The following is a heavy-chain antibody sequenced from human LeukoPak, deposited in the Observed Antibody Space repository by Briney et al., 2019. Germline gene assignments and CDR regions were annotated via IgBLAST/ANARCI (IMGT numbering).Heavy chain of an antibody. CDR2: MNPNSGNT. CDR3: ARRTSSWSLWFDP. D-gene: IGHD6-13*01. CDR1: GYTFIDYY. J-gene: IGHJ5*02. Sequence: ASLRVSCKASGYTFIDYYLYWVRQATGQGLEWMGWMNPNSGNTGYTQKFQGRVTMTRNTSISTAYMELSSLRSEGTAVYYCARRTSSWSLWFDPWGQGTLVTVSS. V-gene: IGHV1-8*02.